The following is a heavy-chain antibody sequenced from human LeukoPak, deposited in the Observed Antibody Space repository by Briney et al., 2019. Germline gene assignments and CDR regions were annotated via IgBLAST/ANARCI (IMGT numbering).Heavy chain of an antibody. J-gene: IGHJ4*02. CDR3: ARESGEFDY. Sequence: PGGSLRLSCVVSGLPIADFAMHWVRQAPGKGLEWVSLISGDGVSTFYADSVKGRFSISRDNSKNSLSLEMNSLRTEDTAMYYCARESGEFDYWGQGTLVAVSS. CDR2: ISGDGVST. CDR1: GLPIADFA. V-gene: IGHV3-43*02.